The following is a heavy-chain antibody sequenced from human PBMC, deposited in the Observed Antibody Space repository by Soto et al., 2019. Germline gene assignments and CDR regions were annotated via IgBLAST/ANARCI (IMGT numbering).Heavy chain of an antibody. Sequence: RASVKVSCKASGYTFTSYGISWVRQAPGQGLEWMGWISAYNGNTNYAQKLQGRVTMTTDTSTSTAYMELRSLRPDDTAVYYCARDRDDYGDYAALDHYYYGMDVWGQGTTVTVSS. CDR1: GYTFTSYG. J-gene: IGHJ6*02. V-gene: IGHV1-18*01. CDR2: ISAYNGNT. D-gene: IGHD4-17*01. CDR3: ARDRDDYGDYAALDHYYYGMDV.